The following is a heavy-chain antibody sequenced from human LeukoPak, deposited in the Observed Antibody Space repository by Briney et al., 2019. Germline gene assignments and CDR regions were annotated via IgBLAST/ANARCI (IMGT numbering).Heavy chain of an antibody. CDR2: ISYDGSNI. CDR3: ARGVQLRALDV. D-gene: IGHD5-18*01. CDR1: GFTFSSYV. V-gene: IGHV3-30*03. Sequence: GGSLRLSCAASGFTFSSYVMHWVRQAPGKGLEWVAVISYDGSNINYAESVKGRFTISRDNSKNTLYLQMNSLRAEDTAVYYCARGVQLRALDVWGKGTTVTVSS. J-gene: IGHJ6*04.